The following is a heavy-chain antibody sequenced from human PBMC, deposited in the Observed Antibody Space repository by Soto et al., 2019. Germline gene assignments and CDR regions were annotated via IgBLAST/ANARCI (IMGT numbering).Heavy chain of an antibody. CDR2: ISAYNGNT. CDR3: ARDPTYSYGRTNYYDSSGYIKLDD. V-gene: IGHV1-18*01. Sequence: VSVKVSCKASGYTFTSYGISWVRQAPGPGLEWMGWISAYNGNTTYAQKLQGRVTMTTDTSTSTAYMELRRLRSDDTAAYYCARDPTYSYGRTNYYDSSGYIKLDDWSQGTLVT. CDR1: GYTFTSYG. J-gene: IGHJ4*02. D-gene: IGHD3-22*01.